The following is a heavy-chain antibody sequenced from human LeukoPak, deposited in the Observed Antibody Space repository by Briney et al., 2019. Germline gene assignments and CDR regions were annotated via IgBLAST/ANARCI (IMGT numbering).Heavy chain of an antibody. D-gene: IGHD3-22*01. V-gene: IGHV3-23*01. CDR3: ATDRERDPSVYYLV. CDR1: GFTFSDYA. CDR2: ISDDGSGT. J-gene: IGHJ4*02. Sequence: GGSLRLSCAASGFTFSDYAMSWARQAPGQGLEWVSTISDDGSGTYYADSVKGRFTISRGNSKNTLFLQINSLRAEDSAVYYCATDRERDPSVYYLVGGQGTLITVSS.